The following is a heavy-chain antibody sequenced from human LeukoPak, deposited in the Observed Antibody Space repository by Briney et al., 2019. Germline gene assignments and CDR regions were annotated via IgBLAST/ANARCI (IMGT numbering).Heavy chain of an antibody. CDR2: IYSGGST. D-gene: IGHD3-22*01. Sequence: GGSLRLSCAASGFTVSSNYMSWVRQAPGKGLEWVSVIYSGGSTYYADSVKGRFTISRDNSKNTLYLQMNSLRAEDTAVYYCARGSVDYYYDSSSSDAFDIWGQGTMVTVSS. CDR1: GFTVSSNY. V-gene: IGHV3-53*01. J-gene: IGHJ3*02. CDR3: ARGSVDYYYDSSSSDAFDI.